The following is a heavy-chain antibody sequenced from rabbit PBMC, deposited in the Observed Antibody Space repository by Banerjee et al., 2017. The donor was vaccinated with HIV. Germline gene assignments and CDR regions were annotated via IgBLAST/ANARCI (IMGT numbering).Heavy chain of an antibody. J-gene: IGHJ4*01. V-gene: IGHV1S47*01. CDR1: GFDFSSYW. CDR3: VRDYPFYAGYGYATSGYGL. D-gene: IGHD6-1*01. CDR2: IYTGSGST. Sequence: QEQLRETGGGLVQPGGNLTLTCTASGFDFSSYWMSWVRQAPGKGLEWIGNIYTGSGSTYYASWVNGRFTISSNTNQNTVSLQMTSLTAADTATYFCVRDYPFYAGYGYATSGYGLWGPGTLVTVS.